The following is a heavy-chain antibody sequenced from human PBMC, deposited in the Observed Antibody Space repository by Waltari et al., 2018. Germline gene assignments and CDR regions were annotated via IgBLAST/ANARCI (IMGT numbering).Heavy chain of an antibody. J-gene: IGHJ6*02. Sequence: EVQLVESGGGLVKPGGSLRLSCAASGFKFSDYAMNWVRQAPGKGLEWVSSIGSSSSFMDYAESVRGRFTVSRDNAKNTLYLQMDTLRAEDTAVYYCAREGAEQWVVEDYGMDVWGQGTTVTVS. CDR2: IGSSSSFM. CDR1: GFKFSDYA. D-gene: IGHD6-19*01. CDR3: AREGAEQWVVEDYGMDV. V-gene: IGHV3-21*02.